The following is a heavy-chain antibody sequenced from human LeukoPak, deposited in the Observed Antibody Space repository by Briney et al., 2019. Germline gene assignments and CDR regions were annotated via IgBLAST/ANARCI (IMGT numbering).Heavy chain of an antibody. Sequence: KSSETLSLTCTVSGGSISSYYWSWIRQPAGKGLEWIGRIYTSGSTNYNPSLKSRVTMSVDTSKNQFSLKLSSVTAADTAVYYCARETYYYGSGSYSELATYFDYWGQGTLVTVSS. CDR3: ARETYYYGSGSYSELATYFDY. CDR1: GGSISSYY. J-gene: IGHJ4*02. V-gene: IGHV4-4*07. CDR2: IYTSGST. D-gene: IGHD3-10*01.